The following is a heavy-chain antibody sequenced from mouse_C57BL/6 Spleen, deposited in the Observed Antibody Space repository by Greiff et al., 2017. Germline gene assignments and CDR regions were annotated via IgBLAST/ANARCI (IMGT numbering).Heavy chain of an antibody. CDR1: GYTFTSYT. CDR2: INPSSGYT. D-gene: IGHD3-2*02. Sequence: QVQLKQSGAELARPGASVKMSCKASGYTFTSYTMHWVKQRPGQGLEWIGYINPSSGYTKYNQKFKDKATLTADKSSSTAYMQLSSLTSEDSAVYYCARELRPPMDYWGQGTSVTVSS. CDR3: ARELRPPMDY. J-gene: IGHJ4*01. V-gene: IGHV1-4*01.